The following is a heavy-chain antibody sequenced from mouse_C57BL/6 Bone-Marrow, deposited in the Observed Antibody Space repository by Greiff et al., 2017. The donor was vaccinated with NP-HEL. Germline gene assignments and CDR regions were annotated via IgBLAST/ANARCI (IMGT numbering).Heavy chain of an antibody. V-gene: IGHV1-50*01. J-gene: IGHJ1*03. CDR3: ARALTTVVPHWYFDV. Sequence: QVQLQQPGAELVKPGASVKLSCKASGYTFTSYWMPWVKQRPGQGLEWIGEIDPSDSYTNYNQKFKGKATLTVDTSSSTAYMQLSSLTSEDSAVYYCARALTTVVPHWYFDVWGTGTTVTVSS. D-gene: IGHD1-1*01. CDR2: IDPSDSYT. CDR1: GYTFTSYW.